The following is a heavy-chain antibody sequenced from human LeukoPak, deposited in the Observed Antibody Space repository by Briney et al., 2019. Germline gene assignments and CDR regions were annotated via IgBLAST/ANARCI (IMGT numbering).Heavy chain of an antibody. V-gene: IGHV3-30*18. Sequence: PGGSLRLSCAAYGFSLSSYGMHWVGQYLGKGLEWVAVMSYDGFNKYYADSVKGRFTISRDNSKNTLYLQRNSLRAEDTAVYYCAKTKGCSYGYYFDYWGQGTLVTVSS. CDR3: AKTKGCSYGYYFDY. D-gene: IGHD5-18*01. CDR2: MSYDGFNK. CDR1: GFSLSSYG. J-gene: IGHJ4*02.